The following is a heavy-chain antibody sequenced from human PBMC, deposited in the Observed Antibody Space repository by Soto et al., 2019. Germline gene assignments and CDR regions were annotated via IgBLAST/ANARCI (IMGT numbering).Heavy chain of an antibody. D-gene: IGHD2-15*01. Sequence: GGSLRLSCAASGFTFSSYSMNWVRQAPGKGLEWVSSISSSSSYIYYADSVKGRFTISRDNAKNSLYLQMNSLRAEDTAVYYCARDVRGSAPWFDPWGQGTLVTVSS. CDR2: ISSSSSYI. CDR3: ARDVRGSAPWFDP. J-gene: IGHJ5*02. CDR1: GFTFSSYS. V-gene: IGHV3-21*01.